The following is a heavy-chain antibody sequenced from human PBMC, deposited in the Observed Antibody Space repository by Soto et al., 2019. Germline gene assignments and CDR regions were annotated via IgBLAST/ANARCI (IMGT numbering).Heavy chain of an antibody. J-gene: IGHJ6*02. V-gene: IGHV3-21*01. Sequence: GGSLGLSCAASGFTFSSYSMNWVRQAPGKGLEWVSSISSSSSYIYYADSVKGRFTISRDNAKNSLYLQMNSLRAEDTAVYYCARQMVVVMGGMDVWGQGTTVTVSS. CDR1: GFTFSSYS. CDR2: ISSSSSYI. D-gene: IGHD3-22*01. CDR3: ARQMVVVMGGMDV.